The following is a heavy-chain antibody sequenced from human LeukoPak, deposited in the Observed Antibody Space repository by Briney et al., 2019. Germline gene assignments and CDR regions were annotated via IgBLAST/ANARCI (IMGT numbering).Heavy chain of an antibody. J-gene: IGHJ4*02. CDR3: VRDFVLGGTWNFDY. V-gene: IGHV3-33*01. CDR1: GFTFSGYA. Sequence: PGRSLRLSCAASGFTFSGYAMHWVRQAPGKGLEWVAVLWYDGSKEYYADSVRGRFTISRDNSKNTLHLQMNSLRAEDTAVYYYVRDFVLGGTWNFDYWGQGTLVTVSS. D-gene: IGHD3-16*01. CDR2: LWYDGSKE.